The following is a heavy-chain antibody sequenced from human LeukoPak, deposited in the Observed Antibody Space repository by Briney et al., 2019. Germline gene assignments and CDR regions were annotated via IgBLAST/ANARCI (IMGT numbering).Heavy chain of an antibody. CDR2: IYYSGST. V-gene: IGHV4-59*01. J-gene: IGHJ5*02. CDR1: GGSISSYY. CDR3: ARDYWVAAAGTTVWFDP. D-gene: IGHD6-13*01. Sequence: SETLSLTCTGSGGSISSYYWSWIRQPPGKGLEGIGYIYYSGSTNYNPSLKSRVTISVDTSKNQFSLKLSSVTAADTAVYYCARDYWVAAAGTTVWFDPWGQGTLVTVSS.